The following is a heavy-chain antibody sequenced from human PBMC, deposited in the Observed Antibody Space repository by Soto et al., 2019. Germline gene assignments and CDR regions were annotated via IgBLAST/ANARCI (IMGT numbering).Heavy chain of an antibody. Sequence: EVQLLESGGGLVQPGGSLRLSCAASAFTFSGYAMSWVRQAPGKGLEWVSAISGSGGSTYYADSVKGRFTISRDNSKNTLYLQMNSLRAEDTALYYCAKDVAAAGPQPFDYWGQGTLVTVSS. D-gene: IGHD2-15*01. CDR3: AKDVAAAGPQPFDY. V-gene: IGHV3-23*01. J-gene: IGHJ4*02. CDR2: ISGSGGST. CDR1: AFTFSGYA.